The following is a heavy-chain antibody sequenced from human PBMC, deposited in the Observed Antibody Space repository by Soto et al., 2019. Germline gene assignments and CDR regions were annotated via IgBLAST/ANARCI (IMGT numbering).Heavy chain of an antibody. D-gene: IGHD3-9*01. Sequence: ASLKVSCKASGGTFSSYAISWVRQAPGQGLEWMGGIIPIFGTANYAQKFQGRVTITADESTSTAYMELSSLRSEDTAVYYCARESSARYDILTGYRPFDYWGQGTLVTVSS. CDR1: GGTFSSYA. V-gene: IGHV1-69*13. J-gene: IGHJ4*02. CDR2: IIPIFGTA. CDR3: ARESSARYDILTGYRPFDY.